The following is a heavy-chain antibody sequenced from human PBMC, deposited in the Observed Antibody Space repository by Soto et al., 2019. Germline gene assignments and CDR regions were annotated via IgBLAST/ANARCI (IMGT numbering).Heavy chain of an antibody. CDR1: GFSLSTSGVG. CDR3: AHSAGLHGHRNGGSFDF. J-gene: IGHJ4*02. CDR2: IYWDDDK. V-gene: IGHV2-5*02. D-gene: IGHD1-1*01. Sequence: QITLKESGPTRVKATQTLTLTCTFSGFSLSTSGVGVGWIRQPPGKALERLALIYWDDDKRYNPSLKSRLNTTHDTSKNQVVLTMTAMDPVDTATYYCAHSAGLHGHRNGGSFDFLRQGALVTVSS.